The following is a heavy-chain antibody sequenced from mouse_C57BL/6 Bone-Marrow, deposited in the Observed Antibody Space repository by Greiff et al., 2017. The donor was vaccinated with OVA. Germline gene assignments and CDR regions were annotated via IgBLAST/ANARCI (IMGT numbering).Heavy chain of an antibody. CDR2: INPYNGGT. V-gene: IGHV1-19*01. Sequence: VQLQQSGPVLVKPGASVKMSCKASGYTFTDYYMNWVKQSHGKSLEWIGVINPYNGGTSYNQKFKGKATLTVDKSSSTAYMELNSLTSEDSAVYYCARRRPSRPYYAMDYWGQGTSVTVSS. CDR1: GYTFTDYY. J-gene: IGHJ4*01. CDR3: ARRRPSRPYYAMDY.